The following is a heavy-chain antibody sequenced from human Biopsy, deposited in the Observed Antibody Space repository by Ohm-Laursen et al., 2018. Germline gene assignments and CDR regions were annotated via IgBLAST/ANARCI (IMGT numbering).Heavy chain of an antibody. Sequence: TLSLTCTVSGGPISDSTHHWGRIRQPPGKGLEWTGKSYYSGNTDYSPSLKSRVTISVDTSNNQFSLKLRSVTAADTAVYYCARQVDFWSGYVDYWGQGTLVAVSS. CDR3: ARQVDFWSGYVDY. CDR2: SYYSGNT. D-gene: IGHD3-3*01. J-gene: IGHJ4*02. CDR1: GGPISDSTHH. V-gene: IGHV4-39*01.